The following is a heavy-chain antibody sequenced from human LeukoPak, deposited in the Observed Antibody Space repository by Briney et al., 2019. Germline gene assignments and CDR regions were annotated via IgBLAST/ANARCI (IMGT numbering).Heavy chain of an antibody. CDR1: GFTFTNYW. CDR2: IKEDGSRK. J-gene: IGHJ3*02. CDR3: ARDVEGGTFDI. D-gene: IGHD3-16*01. V-gene: IGHV3-7*05. Sequence: GGSLRLSCAASGFTFTNYWMSWVRQAQAKGLEWVANIKEDGSRKEYVDSVKGRFTISRDNAKNSLFLEMSSLRADDTAVYFCARDVEGGTFDIWGQGTTVTVSS.